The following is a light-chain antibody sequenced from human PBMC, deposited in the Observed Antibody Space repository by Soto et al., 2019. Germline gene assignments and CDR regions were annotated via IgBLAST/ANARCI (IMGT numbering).Light chain of an antibody. V-gene: IGKV3-20*01. CDR3: QQYDSHPMYT. CDR1: QSVSSSY. CDR2: GAS. Sequence: EIVLTQSPGTLSLSPGERATLSCRASQSVSSSYLAWYQQKPGQAPRLLIYGASSRATGIPDRFSGSGSGTDFTLTISRLEPEDFATYYCQQYDSHPMYTFGQGTKVEI. J-gene: IGKJ2*01.